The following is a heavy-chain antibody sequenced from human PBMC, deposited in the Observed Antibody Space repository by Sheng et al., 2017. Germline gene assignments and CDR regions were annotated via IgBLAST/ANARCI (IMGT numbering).Heavy chain of an antibody. Sequence: EVQLVESGGGLVKPGGSLRLSCAASGFTFSSYSMNWVRQAPGKGLEWVSSISSSSSYIYYADSVKGRFTISRDNAKNSLYLQMNSLRAEDTAVYYCARDSGSYPAERNYFDYWGQGTLVTVSS. V-gene: IGHV3-21*01. CDR1: GFTFSSYS. J-gene: IGHJ4*02. D-gene: IGHD1-26*01. CDR3: ARDSGSYPAERNYFDY. CDR2: ISSSSSYI.